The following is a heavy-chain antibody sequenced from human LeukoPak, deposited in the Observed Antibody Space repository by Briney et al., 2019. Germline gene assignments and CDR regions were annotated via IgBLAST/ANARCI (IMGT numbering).Heavy chain of an antibody. Sequence: ASVTVSCKASGYTFTSYGISWVRQAPGQGLEWMGWISAYNGNTNYAQKLQGRVTMTTDTSTSTAYMELRSLRSDDTAVYYCARDRIHDFWSGYFSPPFDYWGQGTLGTVSS. D-gene: IGHD3-3*01. V-gene: IGHV1-18*01. CDR3: ARDRIHDFWSGYFSPPFDY. CDR2: ISAYNGNT. J-gene: IGHJ4*02. CDR1: GYTFTSYG.